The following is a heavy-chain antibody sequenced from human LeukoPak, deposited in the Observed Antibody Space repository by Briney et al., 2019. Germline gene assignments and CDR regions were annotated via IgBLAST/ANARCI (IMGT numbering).Heavy chain of an antibody. CDR2: IIPIFGTA. D-gene: IGHD3-22*01. J-gene: IGHJ5*02. Sequence: ASVKVSCKASGGTFSSYAISWVRQAPGQGLEWMGGIIPIFGTANYAQKFQGRVTITADESTSTAYMELSSLRSEDTAVYYCAREYYDSSGYRYNWFDPWGQGTLVTVSS. V-gene: IGHV1-69*13. CDR1: GGTFSSYA. CDR3: AREYYDSSGYRYNWFDP.